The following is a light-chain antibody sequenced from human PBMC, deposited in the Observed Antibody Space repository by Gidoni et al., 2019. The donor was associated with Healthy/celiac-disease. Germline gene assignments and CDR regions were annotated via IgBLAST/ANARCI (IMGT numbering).Light chain of an antibody. V-gene: IGKV4-1*01. CDR3: QQYYSTPPL. CDR2: WAS. Sequence: DIVMTQSPDSPAVSLGERATINCKSSQSVLYSSNNKNYLAWYQQKPGQPPKLLIYWASTRESGVPDRFSGSGSWTDFTLTISSLQADDVAVYYCQQYYSTPPLFGQGTKLEIK. CDR1: QSVLYSSNNKNY. J-gene: IGKJ2*01.